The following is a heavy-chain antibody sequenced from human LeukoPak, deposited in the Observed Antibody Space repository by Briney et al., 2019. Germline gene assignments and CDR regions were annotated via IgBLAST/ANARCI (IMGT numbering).Heavy chain of an antibody. J-gene: IGHJ3*02. V-gene: IGHV4-34*01. D-gene: IGHD6-19*01. CDR3: ARGHSSGWRRTSGAFDI. Sequence: SETLSLTCAVYGGSFSGYYWIWIRQPPGKELVGIGEINHSGSTNYNQSLKTRVTISVDTSKNQFSLKLSSVTAADTAVYYCARGHSSGWRRTSGAFDIWGQGTMVTVSS. CDR2: INHSGST. CDR1: GGSFSGYY.